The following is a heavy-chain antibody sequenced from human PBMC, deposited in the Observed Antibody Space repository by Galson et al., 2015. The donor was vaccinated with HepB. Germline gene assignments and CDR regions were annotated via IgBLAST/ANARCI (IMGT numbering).Heavy chain of an antibody. CDR1: GYTFTGYY. CDR2: INPNSGGT. Sequence: SVKVSCKASGYTFTGYYMHWVRQAPGQGLEWMGWINPNSGGTNYAQKFQGRVTMTRDTSISTAYMELSRLRSDDTAVYYRARGGRETHYYYYGMDVWGQGTTVTVSS. J-gene: IGHJ6*02. CDR3: ARGGRETHYYYYGMDV. V-gene: IGHV1-2*02. D-gene: IGHD3-16*01.